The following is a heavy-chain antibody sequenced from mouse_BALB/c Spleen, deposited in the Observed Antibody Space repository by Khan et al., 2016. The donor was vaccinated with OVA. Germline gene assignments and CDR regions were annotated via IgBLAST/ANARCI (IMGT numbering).Heavy chain of an antibody. V-gene: IGHV2-9*02. CDR1: GFSLTNYG. J-gene: IGHJ2*01. Sequence: QVQLQQSGPGLVAPSQSLSITCTVSGFSLTNYGVHWVRQPPGKGLEWLGVIWAGGSTNYNSALMSRLSISKDNSKSQVFLKMNSLKTDDTAMYFCARNREPDYFDYWGQGTTLTVSS. CDR2: IWAGGST. CDR3: ARNREPDYFDY.